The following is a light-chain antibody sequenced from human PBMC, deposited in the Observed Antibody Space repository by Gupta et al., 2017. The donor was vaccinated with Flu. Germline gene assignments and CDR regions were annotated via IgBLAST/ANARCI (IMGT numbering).Light chain of an antibody. Sequence: TSSCTRNSGSIDESFVQWCQHRPSSSPTTVIFVETQRHYGGTERCSASIDSSSTSAALTIAGLKREDEADDYCQYYDSSDRTWVFGGGTKLTVL. J-gene: IGLJ3*02. V-gene: IGLV6-57*01. CDR2: VET. CDR3: QYYDSSDRTWV. CDR1: SGSIDESF.